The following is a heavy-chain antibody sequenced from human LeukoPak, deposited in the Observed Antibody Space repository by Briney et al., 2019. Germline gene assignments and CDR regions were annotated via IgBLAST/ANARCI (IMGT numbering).Heavy chain of an antibody. J-gene: IGHJ4*02. CDR1: GFTFSSYG. D-gene: IGHD3-9*01. CDR3: AKDITYYDILTASSVDY. Sequence: GGSLRLSCAASGFTFSSYGMHWVRQAPGKGLEWVAVISYDGSNKYYADSVKGRFTISGDNSKNTLYLQMNSLRAEDTAVYYCAKDITYYDILTASSVDYWGQGTLVTVSS. CDR2: ISYDGSNK. V-gene: IGHV3-30*18.